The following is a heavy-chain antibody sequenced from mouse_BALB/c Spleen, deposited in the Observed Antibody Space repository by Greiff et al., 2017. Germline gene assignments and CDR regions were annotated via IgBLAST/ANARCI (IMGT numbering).Heavy chain of an antibody. CDR1: GFTFSSYG. J-gene: IGHJ4*01. V-gene: IGHV5-6*01. CDR3: ARNYDGYPYAMDY. D-gene: IGHD2-3*01. CDR2: ISSGGSYT. Sequence: EVQGVESGGDLVKPGGSLKLSCAASGFTFSSYGMSWVRQTPDKRLEWVATISSGGSYTYYPDSVKGRFTISRDNAKNTLYLQMSSLKSEDTAMYYCARNYDGYPYAMDYWGQGTSVTVSS.